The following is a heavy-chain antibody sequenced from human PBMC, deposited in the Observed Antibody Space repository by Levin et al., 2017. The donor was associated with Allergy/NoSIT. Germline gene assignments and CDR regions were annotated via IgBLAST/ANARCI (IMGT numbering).Heavy chain of an antibody. D-gene: IGHD2-21*01. J-gene: IGHJ5*02. CDR1: GGSISSYY. CDR2: IYYSGGT. V-gene: IGHV4-59*01. CDR3: AKFEGDWFDP. Sequence: SETLSLTCTVSGGSISSYYWSWIRQSPGRGLEWIAYIYYSGGTNYNPSLKSRVTLSVDSSKNQFSLKLSSVTAADTAVYYCAKFEGDWFDPWGQGTLVTVSS.